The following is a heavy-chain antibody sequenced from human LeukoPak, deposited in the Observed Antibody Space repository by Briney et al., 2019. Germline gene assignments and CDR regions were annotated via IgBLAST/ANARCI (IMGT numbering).Heavy chain of an antibody. D-gene: IGHD4-23*01. V-gene: IGHV3-30*03. J-gene: IGHJ6*03. CDR2: ISYDGSNK. CDR1: GFTFSSYG. Sequence: GGSLRLSCAASGFTFSSYGMYWVRQAPGKGLEWVAVISYDGSNKYYADSVKGRFTISRDNSKNTLYLQMNSLRAEDTAVYYCARDHRFSVVTPRGDDYYYYMDVWGKGTTVTVSS. CDR3: ARDHRFSVVTPRGDDYYYYMDV.